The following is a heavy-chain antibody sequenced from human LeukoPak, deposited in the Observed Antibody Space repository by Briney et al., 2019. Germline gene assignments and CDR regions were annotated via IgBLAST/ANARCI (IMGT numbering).Heavy chain of an antibody. CDR3: ARGTYYYGSGSYNWFDP. Sequence: ASETLSLTCTVSGGSISSGGYYWSWIRQPPGKGLEWIGYIYHSGSTYYNPSLKSRVTISVDRSKNQFSLKLSSVTAADTAVYYCARGTYYYGSGSYNWFDPWGQGTLVTVSS. CDR2: IYHSGST. CDR1: GGSISSGGYY. D-gene: IGHD3-10*01. J-gene: IGHJ5*02. V-gene: IGHV4-30-2*01.